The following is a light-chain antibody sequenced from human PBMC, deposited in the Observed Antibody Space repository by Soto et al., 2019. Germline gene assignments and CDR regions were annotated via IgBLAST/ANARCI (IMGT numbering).Light chain of an antibody. CDR2: KAS. CDR3: QHYNSEA. Sequence: DIQMTQSPSTLSVSVGDRVSIICRASQTISSWLAWYQQKPGKAPKLLIYKASTLKSGVPSRFSGSGSGTEFTLTISSLQPDDFATYYCQHYNSEAFGQGTKVDI. V-gene: IGKV1-5*03. J-gene: IGKJ1*01. CDR1: QTISSW.